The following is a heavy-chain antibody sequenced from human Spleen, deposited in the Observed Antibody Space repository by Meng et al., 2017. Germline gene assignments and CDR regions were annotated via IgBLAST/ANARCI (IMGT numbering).Heavy chain of an antibody. Sequence: QVRLQGSGPGLVKPSQTLSLTCTVSGGSVSSGFYYWSWIRQHPGKGLEWIGYIYYSGTTYYNPSLKSRLSISVDTSKNQFSLKLTSMTAADTAVYYCARGHPSGSYFPNWGQGTLVTVSS. CDR3: ARGHPSGSYFPN. D-gene: IGHD1-26*01. V-gene: IGHV4-31*03. CDR1: GGSVSSGFYY. J-gene: IGHJ4*02. CDR2: IYYSGTT.